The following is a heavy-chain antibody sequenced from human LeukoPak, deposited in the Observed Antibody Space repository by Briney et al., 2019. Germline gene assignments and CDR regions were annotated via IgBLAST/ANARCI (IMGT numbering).Heavy chain of an antibody. CDR3: ASTSTGWEPDAFDI. J-gene: IGHJ3*02. CDR1: GFTFSSYA. V-gene: IGHV3-30*01. Sequence: GGSLRLSCAASGFTFSSYAMHWVRQAPGKGLEWVAVISYDGSNKYYADSVKGRFTISRDSSKNTLYLQMNSLRAEDTAVYYCASTSTGWEPDAFDIWGQGTMVTVSS. CDR2: ISYDGSNK. D-gene: IGHD1-26*01.